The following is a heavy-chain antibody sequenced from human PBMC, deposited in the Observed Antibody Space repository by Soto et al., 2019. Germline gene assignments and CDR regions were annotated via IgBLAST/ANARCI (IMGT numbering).Heavy chain of an antibody. V-gene: IGHV3-33*01. CDR1: GFTFSSYG. J-gene: IGHJ4*02. Sequence: QVQLVESGGGVVQPGRSLRLSCEASGFTFSSYGMHWVRQAPGKGLEWVAVIWYDGSNKYYADSVKGRFTISRNNSKNTLYLQMNSQRAEDTAVYYCARENPDIVVVPAAIEGGPFDYWGQGTLVTVSS. CDR3: ARENPDIVVVPAAIEGGPFDY. CDR2: IWYDGSNK. D-gene: IGHD2-2*02.